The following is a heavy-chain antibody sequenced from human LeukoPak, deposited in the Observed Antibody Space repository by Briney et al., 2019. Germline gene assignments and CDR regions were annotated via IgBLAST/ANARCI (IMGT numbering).Heavy chain of an antibody. CDR2: ISDSGSP. D-gene: IGHD3-22*01. Sequence: PSETLSLTCTVSGGFINGYYWSWLRQPPGKGLEWIGYISDSGSPDYNPSLKSRVAISGDTSKNQFSLKLSSVTAADTAVYYCARVTYYYDSSGFFDYWGQGTLVTVSS. J-gene: IGHJ4*02. V-gene: IGHV4-59*01. CDR1: GGFINGYY. CDR3: ARVTYYYDSSGFFDY.